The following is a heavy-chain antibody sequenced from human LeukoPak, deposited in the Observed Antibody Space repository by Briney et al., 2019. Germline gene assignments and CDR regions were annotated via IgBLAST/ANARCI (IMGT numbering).Heavy chain of an antibody. CDR2: INHSGST. D-gene: IGHD3-9*01. Sequence: SETLSLTCAVYGGSFSGYYWSWIRQPPGEGLEWIGEINHSGSTNYNPSLKSRVTISVDTSKNQFSLKLSSVTAADTAVYYCARRGSYYDILTGYSYYFDYWGQGTLVTVSS. J-gene: IGHJ4*02. CDR1: GGSFSGYY. CDR3: ARRGSYYDILTGYSYYFDY. V-gene: IGHV4-34*01.